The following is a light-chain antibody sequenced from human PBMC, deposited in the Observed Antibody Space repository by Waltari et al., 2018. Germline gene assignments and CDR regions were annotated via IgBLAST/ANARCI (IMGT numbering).Light chain of an antibody. J-gene: IGLJ3*02. CDR2: DVS. V-gene: IGLV2-14*01. CDR3: TVKRGSNTVV. CDR1: SSNIDFSNY. Sequence: QSALTQPASVSGSPGQSITISCTGASSNIDFSNYVCWYQQHPGRAPKLIMYDVSNRPSGVSDRFSGSKSGTTASLTISGLQAEDEADYYCTVKRGSNTVVFGGGTKLTVL.